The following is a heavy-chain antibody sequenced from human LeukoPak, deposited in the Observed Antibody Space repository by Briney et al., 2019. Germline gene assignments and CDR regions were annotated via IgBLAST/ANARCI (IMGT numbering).Heavy chain of an antibody. J-gene: IGHJ6*03. Sequence: PSETLSLTCTVSGGSISSSSYYWGWIRQPPGKGLEWIGRIYYSASKYYNPSLKSRVTISVDTSKNQFSLKLSSATAADTAVYYCATGTLVRGTYYYYYMDVWGKGTTVTVSS. CDR1: GGSISSSSYY. D-gene: IGHD1-1*01. CDR3: ATGTLVRGTYYYYYMDV. V-gene: IGHV4-39*01. CDR2: IYYSASK.